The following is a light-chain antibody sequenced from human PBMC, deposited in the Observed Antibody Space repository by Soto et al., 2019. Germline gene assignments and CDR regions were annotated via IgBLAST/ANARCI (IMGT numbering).Light chain of an antibody. Sequence: DIQMTQSPPTLSASVGDRVTITCRASQSITSWLAWYQQRPGKAPNLLIYGASSLESGVPSRFSGSGSGTEFILTISSLQPDDFATYYCQQYDSMVTFGQGTKVDIK. J-gene: IGKJ1*01. V-gene: IGKV1-5*01. CDR3: QQYDSMVT. CDR1: QSITSW. CDR2: GAS.